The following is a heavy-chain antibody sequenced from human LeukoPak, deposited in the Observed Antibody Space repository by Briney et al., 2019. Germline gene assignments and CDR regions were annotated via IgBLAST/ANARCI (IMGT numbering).Heavy chain of an antibody. CDR3: ARLRATYYYDSSGELDAFDI. V-gene: IGHV1-2*02. J-gene: IGHJ3*02. D-gene: IGHD3-22*01. CDR1: GYTFTGYY. Sequence: ASVKVSCKASGYTFTGYYMHWVRQAPGQGLEWMGWINPNSGGTNYAQKFQGRVTMTRDTSISTAYMELSRLRSDDTAVYYCARLRATYYYDSSGELDAFDIWGQGTMVTVSS. CDR2: INPNSGGT.